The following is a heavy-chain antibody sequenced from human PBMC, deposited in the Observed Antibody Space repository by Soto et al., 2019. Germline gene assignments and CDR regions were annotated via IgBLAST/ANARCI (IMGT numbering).Heavy chain of an antibody. CDR2: IYYSGST. D-gene: IGHD3-22*01. V-gene: IGHV4-59*12. Sequence: SETLSLTCTVSGGSISSYYWSWIRQPPGKGLEWIGYIYYSGSTNYNPSLKSRVTISVDTSKNQFSLKLSSVTAADTAVYYCARESHELSYDSSGYYSPSFDYWGQGTLVTVSS. J-gene: IGHJ4*02. CDR1: GGSISSYY. CDR3: ARESHELSYDSSGYYSPSFDY.